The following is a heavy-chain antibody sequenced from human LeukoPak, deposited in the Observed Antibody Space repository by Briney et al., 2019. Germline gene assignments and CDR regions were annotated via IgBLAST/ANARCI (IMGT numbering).Heavy chain of an antibody. CDR2: INTSTGKP. Sequence: GASVKVSCKASGYSSISNAMNWVRQAPGQGLEWMGWINTSTGKPSYAQAFTGRVVFSVDTSLRTTYLEISSLKAEDTAVYYCARRVGNTFWFDPWGQGTLISVSS. CDR1: GYSSISNA. V-gene: IGHV7-4-1*02. D-gene: IGHD1-26*01. CDR3: ARRVGNTFWFDP. J-gene: IGHJ5*02.